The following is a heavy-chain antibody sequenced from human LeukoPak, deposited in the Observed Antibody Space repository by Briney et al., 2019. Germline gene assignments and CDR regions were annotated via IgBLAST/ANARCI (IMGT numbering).Heavy chain of an antibody. D-gene: IGHD5-24*01. V-gene: IGHV3-53*01. CDR3: ARGKEVATIGFVDY. CDR1: GFTVSSKY. Sequence: GGSLRLSCAASGFTVSSKYMSWVRQAPGKGLEWVSVIYSGDTTYYADSVKGRFTISRDNAKNSLYLQMNSLRAEDTAVYYCARGKEVATIGFVDYWGQGTLVIVSS. J-gene: IGHJ4*02. CDR2: IYSGDTT.